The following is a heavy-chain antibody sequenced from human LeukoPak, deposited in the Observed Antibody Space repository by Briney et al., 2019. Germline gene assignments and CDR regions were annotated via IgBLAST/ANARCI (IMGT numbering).Heavy chain of an antibody. Sequence: ASVNVSCKGSGCTFSSYATSWVRQAPGQGLEWMGGIIPIFGTANYAQKFQGRVTITADESTSTAYMELSSLRSEDTAVYYCATIARGGMDVWGQGTLVTVSS. J-gene: IGHJ4*02. CDR3: ATIARGGMDV. D-gene: IGHD1-14*01. CDR1: GCTFSSYA. V-gene: IGHV1-69*13. CDR2: IIPIFGTA.